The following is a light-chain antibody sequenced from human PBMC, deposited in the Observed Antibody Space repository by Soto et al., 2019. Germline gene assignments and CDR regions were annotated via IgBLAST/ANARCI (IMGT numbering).Light chain of an antibody. CDR1: QSVSSN. J-gene: IGKJ1*01. CDR2: GAS. V-gene: IGKV3-15*01. Sequence: EIVMTQSPATLSVSPGERATLSCRASQSVSSNLAWYQQKPGQAPRLLIYGASTRATGIPARFSGSGSGTDCTLTISTLQSEDFAVYYCQQYNNWPLWTVGQGTKVEIK. CDR3: QQYNNWPLWT.